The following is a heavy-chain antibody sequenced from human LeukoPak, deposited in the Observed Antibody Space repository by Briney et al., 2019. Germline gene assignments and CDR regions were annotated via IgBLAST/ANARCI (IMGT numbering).Heavy chain of an antibody. CDR3: AKTTTGYSSGRYPAWPIDY. V-gene: IGHV3-23*01. D-gene: IGHD2-15*01. CDR2: IFGSGGSA. J-gene: IGHJ4*02. CDR1: GFTFGSYA. Sequence: GGSLRLSCAASGFTFGSYAMYWVRQAPGKGLEWVSGIFGSGGSAHYADSVKGRFTISRDNSKNTVYLQMDSLRVEDTAIYYYAKTTTGYSSGRYPAWPIDYWGQGTLVTVSS.